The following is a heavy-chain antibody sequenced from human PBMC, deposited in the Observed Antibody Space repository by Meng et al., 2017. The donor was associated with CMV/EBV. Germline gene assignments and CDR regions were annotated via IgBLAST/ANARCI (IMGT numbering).Heavy chain of an antibody. V-gene: IGHV3-7*01. D-gene: IGHD6-13*01. J-gene: IGHJ4*02. CDR1: GFTFSSDW. Sequence: GGSLRLSCAASGFTFSSDWMSWVRQAPGKGLEWVANIKQDGSEKYYVDSVKGRFTISRDNAKNSLYLQMNSLRAEDTAVYYCARAKLASSWGQGTLVTVSS. CDR3: ARAKLASS. CDR2: IKQDGSEK.